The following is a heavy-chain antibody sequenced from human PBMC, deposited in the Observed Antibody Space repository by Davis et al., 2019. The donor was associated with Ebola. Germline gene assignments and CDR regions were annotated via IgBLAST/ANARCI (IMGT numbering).Heavy chain of an antibody. D-gene: IGHD3-3*01. V-gene: IGHV3-23*01. J-gene: IGHJ6*04. Sequence: GESLKISCADSVITFSSYAMTWVRQAPGKGLEWVSAISGSGGNTYYADPVKGRFTISRDNSKKTMYLQMNSLRGEDTAVYYCARSGLSFGVVKYHYGMDAWGKGTTVTVSS. CDR2: ISGSGGNT. CDR3: ARSGLSFGVVKYHYGMDA. CDR1: VITFSSYA.